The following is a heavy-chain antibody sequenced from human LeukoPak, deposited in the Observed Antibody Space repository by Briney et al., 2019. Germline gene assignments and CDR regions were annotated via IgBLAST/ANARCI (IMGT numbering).Heavy chain of an antibody. J-gene: IGHJ4*02. V-gene: IGHV3-74*01. CDR2: LNSDGSSI. CDR1: GFTFSSPW. CDR3: ARGVAGTLDY. Sequence: QTGGSLRLSCAASGFTFSSPWMHWVRQVPGKGLVWVSRLNSDGSSINYADSVKGRFTISRDNAENTLYLQMNSLRVEDTAVYYCARGVAGTLDYWGQGTLVTVSS. D-gene: IGHD6-19*01.